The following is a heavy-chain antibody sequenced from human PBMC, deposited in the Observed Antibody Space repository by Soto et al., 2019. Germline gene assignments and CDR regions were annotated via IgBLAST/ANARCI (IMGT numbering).Heavy chain of an antibody. V-gene: IGHV1-69*06. J-gene: IGHJ6*02. Sequence: SVKVSCKASGGTFSSYAISWVRQAPGQGLEWMGGIIPIFGTANYAQKFQGRVTITADKSTSAAYMELSSLRSEDTAVYYCARLTLRFLEWAQYGMDVWGQGTTVTVSS. CDR2: IIPIFGTA. CDR1: GGTFSSYA. CDR3: ARLTLRFLEWAQYGMDV. D-gene: IGHD3-3*01.